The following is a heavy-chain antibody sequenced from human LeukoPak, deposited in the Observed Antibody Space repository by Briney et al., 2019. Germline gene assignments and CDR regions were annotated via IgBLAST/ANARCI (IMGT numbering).Heavy chain of an antibody. CDR1: GFTVSSNY. V-gene: IGHV3-53*01. CDR2: IYSGGST. CDR3: ASSLSGSDAFDI. D-gene: IGHD5-12*01. J-gene: IGHJ3*02. Sequence: PGGSLRLSCAASGFTVSSNYMSWVRQAPGKGLEWVSVIYSGGSTYYADSVKDRFTISRDNSKNTLYLQMNSLRAEDTAVYYCASSLSGSDAFDIWGQGTMVTVSS.